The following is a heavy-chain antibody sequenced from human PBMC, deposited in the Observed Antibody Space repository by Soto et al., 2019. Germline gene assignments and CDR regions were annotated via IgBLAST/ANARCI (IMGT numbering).Heavy chain of an antibody. V-gene: IGHV3-73*01. CDR2: IRSKAKNYAT. J-gene: IGHJ4*02. Sequence: EVQLVDSGGGVVQPGGSLKLSCEASGFTFSDSAIHWVRQASGKGLEWVGRIRSKAKNYATAYAASVKGRFTISRDDSKTTAYLQMNSLLIDDTAVYFCTRWAVAGPAFEYWGQGTLVTVSS. D-gene: IGHD6-19*01. CDR3: TRWAVAGPAFEY. CDR1: GFTFSDSA.